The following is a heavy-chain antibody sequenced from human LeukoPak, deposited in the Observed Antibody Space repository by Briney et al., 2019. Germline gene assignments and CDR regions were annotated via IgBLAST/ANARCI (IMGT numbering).Heavy chain of an antibody. J-gene: IGHJ4*02. CDR3: AKTSDQLLYSKFDF. Sequence: GGSLRLSCATSGFTFNSYGMHWVRQAPGKGLEWVAFIQYDGSYKFYADSVQGRFSVSRDSSKNTLFLQMNSLRAEDTALYYCAKTSDQLLYSKFDFWGQGTLVTVSS. CDR2: IQYDGSYK. CDR1: GFTFNSYG. V-gene: IGHV3-30*02. D-gene: IGHD2-2*02.